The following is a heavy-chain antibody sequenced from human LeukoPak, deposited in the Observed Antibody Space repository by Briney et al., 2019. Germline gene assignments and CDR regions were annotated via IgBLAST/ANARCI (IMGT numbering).Heavy chain of an antibody. Sequence: SETLSLTCTVSGGSISSSSYYWGWIRQPPGKGLEWIGSIYYSGSTHYNPSLKSRVTISLDTSKNQFSLKLSSVTAADTAVYYCARHPDSSSWFRPRQPFDYWGQGTLVTVSS. J-gene: IGHJ4*02. CDR3: ARHPDSSSWFRPRQPFDY. V-gene: IGHV4-39*01. CDR2: IYYSGST. CDR1: GGSISSSSYY. D-gene: IGHD6-13*01.